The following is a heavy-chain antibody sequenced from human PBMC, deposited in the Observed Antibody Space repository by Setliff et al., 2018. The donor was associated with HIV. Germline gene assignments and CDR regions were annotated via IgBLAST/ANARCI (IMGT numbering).Heavy chain of an antibody. CDR2: IWYDGSDK. D-gene: IGHD3-22*01. Sequence: PGGSLRLSCAASGFTFSTYGMHWVRQAPGKGLEWVALIWYDGSDKYYADSVKGRFTIYRDNSKNTLYLQMNSLRAEDTAVYYCARDTEMITTTDAFDIWGQGTMVTVSS. V-gene: IGHV3-33*01. CDR1: GFTFSTYG. J-gene: IGHJ3*02. CDR3: ARDTEMITTTDAFDI.